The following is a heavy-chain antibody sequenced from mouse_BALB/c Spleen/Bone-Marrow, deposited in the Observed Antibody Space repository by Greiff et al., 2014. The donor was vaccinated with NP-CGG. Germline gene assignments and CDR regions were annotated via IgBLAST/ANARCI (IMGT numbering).Heavy chain of an antibody. CDR2: IRNKANGYTT. V-gene: IGHV7-3*02. Sequence: EVKLMESGGGLVQPGGSLRLSCATSGFTFTDYHMSWVRQPPGKALEWLGFIRNKANGYTTEYSASVKGRFTISRDNSQSILYLQMNTLRAEDSATYYCAVMDYWGQGTSVTVSS. CDR1: GFTFTDYH. J-gene: IGHJ4*01. CDR3: AVMDY.